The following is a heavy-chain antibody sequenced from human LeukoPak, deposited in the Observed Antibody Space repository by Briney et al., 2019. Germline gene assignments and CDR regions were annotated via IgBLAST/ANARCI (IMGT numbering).Heavy chain of an antibody. CDR2: ISSSSSYI. J-gene: IGHJ4*02. CDR3: AREAGYCSSTSCYSPVPDY. V-gene: IGHV3-21*01. Sequence: GWSLRLSCAASGFTFSSYSMNWVRQAPGKGLELVSSISSSSSYIYYADSVKGRFTISRDNAKNSLYLQMNSLRAEDTAVYYCAREAGYCSSTSCYSPVPDYWGQGTLVTVSS. CDR1: GFTFSSYS. D-gene: IGHD2-2*01.